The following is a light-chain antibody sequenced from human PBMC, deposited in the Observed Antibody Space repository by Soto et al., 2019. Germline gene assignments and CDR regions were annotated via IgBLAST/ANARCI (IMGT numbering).Light chain of an antibody. V-gene: IGKV1-5*02. CDR3: QQYNSYS. J-gene: IGKJ1*01. CDR1: QSISSW. Sequence: DIQMTQSPSTLSASLGDRVTIICRASQSISSWLAWYQQKPGKAPKLLIYDASNLETGVPSRFSGSGSGTDFTFTISSLQPDDFATYYCQQYNSYSFGQGTKVDIK. CDR2: DAS.